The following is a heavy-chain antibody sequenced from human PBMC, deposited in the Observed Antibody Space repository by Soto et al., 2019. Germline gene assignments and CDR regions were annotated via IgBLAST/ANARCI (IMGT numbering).Heavy chain of an antibody. CDR1: GGSFSGYY. CDR3: ARDRERVVRYYYYYYGMDV. J-gene: IGHJ6*02. V-gene: IGHV4-34*01. CDR2: INHSGST. D-gene: IGHD3-3*01. Sequence: SETLSLTCAVYGGSFSGYYWSWIRQPPGKGLEWIGEINHSGSTNYNPSLESRVTISVDTSKNQFSLKLSSVTAADTAVYYCARDRERVVRYYYYYYGMDVWGQGTTVTVSS.